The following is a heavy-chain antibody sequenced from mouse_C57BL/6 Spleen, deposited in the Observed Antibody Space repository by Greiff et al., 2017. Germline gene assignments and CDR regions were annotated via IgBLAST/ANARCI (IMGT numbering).Heavy chain of an antibody. J-gene: IGHJ2*01. V-gene: IGHV1-61*01. CDR2: IYPSDSET. CDR1: GYTFTSYW. Sequence: QVQLQQPGAELVRPGSSVKLSCKASGYTFTSYWMDWVKQRPGQGLEWIGNIYPSDSETHYNQKFKDKATLTVDKSSSTAYMQLSSLTSEDSAVYYGARDGSSSYYFDYWGQGTTLTVSS. D-gene: IGHD1-1*01. CDR3: ARDGSSSYYFDY.